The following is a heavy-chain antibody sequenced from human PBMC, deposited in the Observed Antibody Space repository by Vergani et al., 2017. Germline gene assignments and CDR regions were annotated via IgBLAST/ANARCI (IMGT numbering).Heavy chain of an antibody. Sequence: EVQLVESGGGLVQPGGSLRLSCAASGFTVSSNFMSWVRQAPGKGLEWVSVIYSGGSTNYADSVKGRFTISADKSISTAYLQWSSLKASDTAMYYCARSVDFSAPDYWGQGTLVTVSS. J-gene: IGHJ4*02. CDR3: ARSVDFSAPDY. CDR1: GFTVSSNF. D-gene: IGHD2-15*01. V-gene: IGHV3-66*01. CDR2: IYSGGST.